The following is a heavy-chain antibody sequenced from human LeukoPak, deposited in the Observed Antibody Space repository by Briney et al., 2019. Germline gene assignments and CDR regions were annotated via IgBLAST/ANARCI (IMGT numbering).Heavy chain of an antibody. CDR2: IKQDGSEK. Sequence: GGSLRLSCAASGFTFSSYWMSWVRQAPGKGLEWVANIKQDGSEKYYVDSVRGRFTISRDNAKNSLYLQMDSLRAEDTAVYYCARDADYYGSGTYSNYMDVWGKGTTVTVSS. D-gene: IGHD3-10*01. CDR3: ARDADYYGSGTYSNYMDV. J-gene: IGHJ6*03. CDR1: GFTFSSYW. V-gene: IGHV3-7*01.